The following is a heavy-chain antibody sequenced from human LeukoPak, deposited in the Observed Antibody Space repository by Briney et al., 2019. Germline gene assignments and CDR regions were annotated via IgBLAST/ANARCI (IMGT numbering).Heavy chain of an antibody. CDR2: IETGGAST. J-gene: IGHJ3*02. CDR1: GFTFSSYG. Sequence: PGGSLRLSCAASGFTFSSYGMSWVRQAPGKGLEWVSAIETGGASTYYADSVKGRFSISRDNSKNTLYLQMNSLRAEDTAVYYCARAPLRVYYYDGSGYSGAFDIWGQGTMVTVSS. CDR3: ARAPLRVYYYDGSGYSGAFDI. D-gene: IGHD3-22*01. V-gene: IGHV3-23*05.